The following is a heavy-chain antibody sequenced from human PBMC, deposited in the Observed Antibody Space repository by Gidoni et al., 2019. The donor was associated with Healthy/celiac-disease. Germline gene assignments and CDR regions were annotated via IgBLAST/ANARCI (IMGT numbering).Heavy chain of an antibody. J-gene: IGHJ4*02. CDR1: GFTFDDYA. D-gene: IGHD6-13*01. CDR3: AKDPGHSSSWYYFDY. V-gene: IGHV3-9*01. Sequence: EVQLVESGGGLVQPGRSLRLSCAASGFTFDDYAMHWVRQAPGKGLEWVSGISWNSGSIGYADSVKGRFTISRDNAKNSLYLQMNSLRAEDTALYYCAKDPGHSSSWYYFDYWGQGTLVTVSS. CDR2: ISWNSGSI.